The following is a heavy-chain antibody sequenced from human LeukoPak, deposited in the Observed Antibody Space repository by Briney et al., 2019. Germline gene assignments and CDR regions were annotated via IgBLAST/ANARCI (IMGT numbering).Heavy chain of an antibody. D-gene: IGHD2-2*01. CDR2: ISSSGSII. CDR3: ARDYRCSSTSCKDRTFDY. CDR1: GFIFNDYY. J-gene: IGHJ4*02. Sequence: GGSLRLSCAASGFIFNDYYMSWIRQAPGKGLVWVSYISSSGSIIYYADSVKGRFTISRDNAKNTLYLQMNSLRVEDTAVYYCARDYRCSSTSCKDRTFDYWGQGTLVTVSS. V-gene: IGHV3-11*01.